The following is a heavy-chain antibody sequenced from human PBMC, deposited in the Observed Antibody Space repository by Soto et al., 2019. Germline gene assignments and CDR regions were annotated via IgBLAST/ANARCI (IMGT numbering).Heavy chain of an antibody. CDR2: ISGSGGST. D-gene: IGHD1-26*01. CDR1: GFTFSSYA. V-gene: IGHV3-23*01. Sequence: GGSLRLSCAASGFTFSSYAMSWVRQAPGKGLEWVSAISGSGGSTYYADSVKGRFTISRDNSKNTLYLQMNSLRAEDTAVYYCAKDSFSHKPIIVGATIFDYWGQGTLVTVSS. J-gene: IGHJ4*02. CDR3: AKDSFSHKPIIVGATIFDY.